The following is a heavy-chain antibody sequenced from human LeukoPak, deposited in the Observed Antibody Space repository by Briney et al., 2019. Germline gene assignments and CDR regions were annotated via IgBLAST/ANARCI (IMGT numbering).Heavy chain of an antibody. Sequence: GGSLRLSCAASGFTFKIYSMNWVRQAPGKGLEWVSSISTSSSHMYYADSVKGRFTISRDNAKNSLYLQMNTLRAEDTAVYYCSRDSAWAHGFDYWGQGTLVTVSS. D-gene: IGHD3-16*01. CDR3: SRDSAWAHGFDY. CDR1: GFTFKIYS. V-gene: IGHV3-21*01. CDR2: ISTSSSHM. J-gene: IGHJ4*02.